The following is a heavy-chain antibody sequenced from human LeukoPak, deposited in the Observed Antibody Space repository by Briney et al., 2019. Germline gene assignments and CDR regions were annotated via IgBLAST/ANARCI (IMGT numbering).Heavy chain of an antibody. CDR1: GFTFSSYW. CDR3: ARELRVAARPEGMDV. Sequence: GGSLRLSCAASGFTFSSYWMSWVRQAPGKGLEGVANIKQDGSEKYYVDSVKGRFTISRDNAKNSLYLQMNSLRAEDTAVYYCARELRVAARPEGMDVWGKGTTVTVSS. J-gene: IGHJ6*04. V-gene: IGHV3-7*01. D-gene: IGHD6-6*01. CDR2: IKQDGSEK.